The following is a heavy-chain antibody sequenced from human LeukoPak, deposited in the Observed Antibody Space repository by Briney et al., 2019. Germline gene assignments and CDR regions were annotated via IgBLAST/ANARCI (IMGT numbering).Heavy chain of an antibody. Sequence: PGGSLRLSRAASGFTFSSYGMHWVRQAPGKGLEWVAFIRYDGSNKYYADSVKGRFTISRDNSKNTLYLQMNSLRAEDTAVYYCAKVYDFWSGYPELPDYWGQGTLVTVSS. CDR2: IRYDGSNK. CDR1: GFTFSSYG. J-gene: IGHJ4*02. D-gene: IGHD3-3*01. V-gene: IGHV3-30*02. CDR3: AKVYDFWSGYPELPDY.